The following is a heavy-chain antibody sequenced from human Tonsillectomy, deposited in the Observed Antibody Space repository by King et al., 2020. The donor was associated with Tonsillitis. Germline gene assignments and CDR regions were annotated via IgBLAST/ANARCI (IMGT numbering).Heavy chain of an antibody. Sequence: PGGSGEVACKGSGGTFSSNWIGWVRQKPGKGLEWMGIIYPGDSDTTYSPSFQGQVTISADNSISTAYLQWSILNASDTAMYYCGTLVAADNYYFDYWGQGTLVTVSS. J-gene: IGHJ4*02. V-gene: IGHV5-51*03. D-gene: IGHD6-13*01. CDR2: IYPGDSDT. CDR3: GTLVAADNYYFDY. CDR1: GGTFSSNW.